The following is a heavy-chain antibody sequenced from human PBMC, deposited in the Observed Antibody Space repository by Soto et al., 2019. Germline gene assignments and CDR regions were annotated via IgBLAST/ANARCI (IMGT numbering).Heavy chain of an antibody. CDR3: ARGPPLPILPLVVVVAATPPAVGYGMDV. CDR1: GGTFSSYT. CDR2: IIPILGIA. Sequence: GASVKVSCKASGGTFSSYTISWVRQAPGQGLEWMGRIIPILGIANYAQKFQGRVTITADKSTSTAYMELSSLRSEDTAVYYCARGPPLPILPLVVVVAATPPAVGYGMDVWGQGTTVTVSS. D-gene: IGHD2-15*01. J-gene: IGHJ6*02. V-gene: IGHV1-69*02.